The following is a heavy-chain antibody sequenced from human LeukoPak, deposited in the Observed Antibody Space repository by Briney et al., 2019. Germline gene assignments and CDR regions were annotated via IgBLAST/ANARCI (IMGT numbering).Heavy chain of an antibody. V-gene: IGHV4-31*03. Sequence: SQTLSLTCTVSGGSISSGGYYWSWIRQHPGKGLEWIGYIYYSGSTYYNPSLKSRVTMSVDTSKNQFSLKLSSVTAADTDVYYCAGDLGGGDWPYYYYMDVWGKGTTVTVSS. J-gene: IGHJ6*03. D-gene: IGHD2-21*02. CDR1: GGSISSGGYY. CDR2: IYYSGST. CDR3: AGDLGGGDWPYYYYMDV.